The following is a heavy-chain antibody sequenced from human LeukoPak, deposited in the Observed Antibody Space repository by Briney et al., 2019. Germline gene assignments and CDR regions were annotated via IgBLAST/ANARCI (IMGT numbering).Heavy chain of an antibody. V-gene: IGHV3-15*01. CDR2: TKSKIADDTP. CDR3: TTAGGFGRSYWYFGY. J-gene: IGHJ4*02. D-gene: IGHD1-26*01. CDR1: GFTFSNAW. Sequence: GGSVTLSCAAYGFTFSNAWMSWVGPAPGKGREWVVRTKSKIADDTPDYAAPVTGRFTISRDTAKKKLYMQMNSLKTEDTAVNHCTTAGGFGRSYWYFGYWGQGTLVTVSS.